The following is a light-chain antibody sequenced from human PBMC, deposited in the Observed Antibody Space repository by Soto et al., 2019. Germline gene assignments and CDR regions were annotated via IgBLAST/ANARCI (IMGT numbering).Light chain of an antibody. CDR1: KIGSKT. CDR3: QVWDSSVDRYV. CDR2: FDS. Sequence: SYELTQPPSVSVAPGKAARITCGGEKIGSKTVHWYQQRPGLAPVLVIYFDSERPSGIPERFSGSNSGNTATLTIGRVETGDEADYYCQVWDSSVDRYVFGTGTKLTVL. J-gene: IGLJ1*01. V-gene: IGLV3-21*04.